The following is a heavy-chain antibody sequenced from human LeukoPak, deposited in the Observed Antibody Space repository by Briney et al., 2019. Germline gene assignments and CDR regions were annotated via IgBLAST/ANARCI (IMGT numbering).Heavy chain of an antibody. V-gene: IGHV1-2*02. Sequence: ASVKVSCKASGYTFTGYYMHWVRQAPGQGLEWMGWINPNSGGTNYAQKFQGRVTMTRDTSISTAYMELSRLRSDDTAVHYCARVYYYDSSGYYGNGAFDIWGQGTMVTVSS. J-gene: IGHJ3*02. CDR3: ARVYYYDSSGYYGNGAFDI. D-gene: IGHD3-22*01. CDR2: INPNSGGT. CDR1: GYTFTGYY.